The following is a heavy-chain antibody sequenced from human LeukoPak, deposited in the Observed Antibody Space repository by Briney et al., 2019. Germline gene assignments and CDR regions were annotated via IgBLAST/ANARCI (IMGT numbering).Heavy chain of an antibody. J-gene: IGHJ4*02. CDR3: ARHAYDSSGYHYFDY. Sequence: PSETLSLTCTVSAGSISSSSYYWGWIRQPPGKGREWIGSIYYSGSTYYNPSPKSRVTISVDTSKNQFALKPSSVTAADTAVYYCARHAYDSSGYHYFDYWGQGTLVTVSS. CDR1: AGSISSSSYY. D-gene: IGHD3-22*01. V-gene: IGHV4-39*01. CDR2: IYYSGST.